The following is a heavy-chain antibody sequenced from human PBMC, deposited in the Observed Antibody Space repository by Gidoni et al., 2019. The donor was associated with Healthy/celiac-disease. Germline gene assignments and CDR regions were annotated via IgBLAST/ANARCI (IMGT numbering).Heavy chain of an antibody. D-gene: IGHD6-19*01. J-gene: IGHJ4*02. Sequence: QVQLVQSGAEVKKPGASVKVSCKASGYTFTSYGISWVRQAPGQGLEWMGWISAYNGNTNYAQKLQGRVTMTTDTSTSTAYMELRSLRSDDTAVYYCARDLEVISSGWYSVSDYWGQGTLVTVSS. CDR2: ISAYNGNT. CDR3: ARDLEVISSGWYSVSDY. V-gene: IGHV1-18*01. CDR1: GYTFTSYG.